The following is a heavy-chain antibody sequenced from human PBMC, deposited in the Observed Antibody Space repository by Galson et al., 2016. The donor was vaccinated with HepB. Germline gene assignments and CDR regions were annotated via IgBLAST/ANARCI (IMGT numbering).Heavy chain of an antibody. J-gene: IGHJ5*02. Sequence: GSINGRNYYWGWIRQPPGKGLEWIGSISYGGRTYYNPSLQSRVTISLDTSRNQFSLKVTFVTAADTAVYYCVRHSDCSGGTCYRDSWFDPWGQGTLVTVSS. CDR1: GSINGRNYY. D-gene: IGHD2-15*01. V-gene: IGHV4-39*01. CDR2: ISYGGRT. CDR3: VRHSDCSGGTCYRDSWFDP.